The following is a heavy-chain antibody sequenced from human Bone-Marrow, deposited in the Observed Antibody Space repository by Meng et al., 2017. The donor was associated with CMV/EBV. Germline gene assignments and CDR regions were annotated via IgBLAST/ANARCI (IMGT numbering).Heavy chain of an antibody. CDR3: ARSGIAARPQYYYGMDV. J-gene: IGHJ6*02. CDR2: ISSSSSYI. D-gene: IGHD6-6*01. CDR1: GFTFSSYS. Sequence: GESLKISCAASGFTFSSYSMNWVRQAPGKGLEWVSSISSSSSYIYYADSVKGRFTISRDNAKNSLYLQMNSLRAEDTAVYYCARSGIAARPQYYYGMDVWGQGPTVTVSS. V-gene: IGHV3-21*01.